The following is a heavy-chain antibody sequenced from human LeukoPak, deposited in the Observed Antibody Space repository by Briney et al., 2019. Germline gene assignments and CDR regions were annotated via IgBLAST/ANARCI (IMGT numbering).Heavy chain of an antibody. Sequence: PGGSLRLSCAASGFTFSDYWMSWVRQAPGKGLEWVANIKQDGSEKYYVDSVKGRFTIPRDNAKNSLYLQMNSLIAEDTAVSYCAKYRADCFDIWGQGTMVTVSS. V-gene: IGHV3-7*03. D-gene: IGHD2-21*01. CDR2: IKQDGSEK. J-gene: IGHJ3*02. CDR1: GFTFSDYW. CDR3: AKYRADCFDI.